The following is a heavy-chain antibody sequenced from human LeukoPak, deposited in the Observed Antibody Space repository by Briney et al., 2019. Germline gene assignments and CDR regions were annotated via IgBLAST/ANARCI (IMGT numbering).Heavy chain of an antibody. CDR2: IYPGDSDT. CDR3: ARHTATNSGSYYYYGMDV. Sequence: GESLKISCKGSGYSFTSYWIGWVRQMPGKGLEWMGIIYPGDSDTRYSPSFQGQVTISADKSISTAYLQWSSLEASDTAMYYCARHTATNSGSYYYYGMDVWGQGTTVTVSS. V-gene: IGHV5-51*01. J-gene: IGHJ6*02. CDR1: GYSFTSYW. D-gene: IGHD1-26*01.